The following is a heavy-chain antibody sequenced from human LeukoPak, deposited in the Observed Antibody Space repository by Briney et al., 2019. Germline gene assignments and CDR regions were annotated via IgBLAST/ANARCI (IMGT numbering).Heavy chain of an antibody. D-gene: IGHD1-26*01. J-gene: IGHJ6*02. CDR1: GFTFKDYG. Sequence: GRSLRLSCAATGFTFKDYGMHWVRQPPGKGLEWVSSINWNGSGTDYADPVKGRFTISRDNAKNSLYLQLSSLRPEDTALYYCAKHMRATNTYSFFGLDVWGQGTTVTVSS. V-gene: IGHV3-9*01. CDR2: INWNGSGT. CDR3: AKHMRATNTYSFFGLDV.